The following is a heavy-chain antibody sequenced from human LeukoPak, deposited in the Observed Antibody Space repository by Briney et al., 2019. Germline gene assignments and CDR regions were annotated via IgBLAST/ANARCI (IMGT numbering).Heavy chain of an antibody. CDR1: GFTFSNYV. CDR2: ISGNGVST. CDR3: ATLKGKWLQSPGTDY. V-gene: IGHV3-23*01. D-gene: IGHD5-24*01. J-gene: IGHJ4*02. Sequence: GGSLRLSCAASGFTFSNYVASWVRQAPGKGLEWVSVISGNGVSTNYADSVKGRFTISRDNSKNTVFLQMNSLRAEDTAIYYCATLKGKWLQSPGTDYWGQGTLVTVSS.